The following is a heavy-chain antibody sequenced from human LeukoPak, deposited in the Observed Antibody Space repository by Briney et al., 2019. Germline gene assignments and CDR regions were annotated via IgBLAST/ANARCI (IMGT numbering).Heavy chain of an antibody. D-gene: IGHD2-21*02. V-gene: IGHV4-59*01. Sequence: KPSETLSLTCTVSSGSISHDYWSWVRQPPGKRLEWIGYFYHSGSSDYNPSPRGRVTISRDKSKNQFSLNLTSVTAADTAVYFCASGDSYFFDYWGQGILVTVSS. CDR3: ASGDSYFFDY. J-gene: IGHJ4*02. CDR2: FYHSGSS. CDR1: SGSISHDY.